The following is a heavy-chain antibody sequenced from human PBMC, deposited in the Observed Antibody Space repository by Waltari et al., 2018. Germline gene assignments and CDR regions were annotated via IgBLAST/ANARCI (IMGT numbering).Heavy chain of an antibody. CDR1: GGHISSDGSC. Sequence: QVQLQESGPGLVKPSQTLSLTCTVSGGHISSDGSCWNWIRPPPGKGLEWIGYIFYSGSTYYNPSLKSRVTISVDTSKTQFSLKLSSVTAADTAVYYCARDSVVAGGGFDYWGQGTLVTVSS. V-gene: IGHV4-30-4*08. D-gene: IGHD2-15*01. J-gene: IGHJ4*02. CDR2: IFYSGST. CDR3: ARDSVVAGGGFDY.